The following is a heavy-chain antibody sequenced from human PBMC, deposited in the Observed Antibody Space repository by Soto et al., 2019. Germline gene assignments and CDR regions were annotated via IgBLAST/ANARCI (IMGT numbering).Heavy chain of an antibody. J-gene: IGHJ3*02. CDR2: IYFRGNT. Sequence: SETLSLTCSVSGDSISRIDYYWTWIRQHPEKGLEWIGNIYFRGNTYYSPSLESRLTISVDTSKNQFSLKLTSVTAADTAVYYCAREGGSYDSGGYLIRGAFDIWGQGTMVNVSS. CDR3: AREGGSYDSGGYLIRGAFDI. D-gene: IGHD3-22*01. CDR1: GDSISRIDYY. V-gene: IGHV4-31*03.